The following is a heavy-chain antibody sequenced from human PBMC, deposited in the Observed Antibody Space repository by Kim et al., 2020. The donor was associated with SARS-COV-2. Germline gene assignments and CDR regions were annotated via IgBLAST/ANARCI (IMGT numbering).Heavy chain of an antibody. V-gene: IGHV3-33*01. D-gene: IGHD6-13*01. CDR3: ARDLGIAAAGDYFDY. CDR2: IWYDGSNK. Sequence: GGSLRLSCAASGFTFSSYGMHWVRQAPGKGLEWVAVIWYDGSNKYYADSVKGRFTISRDNSKNTLYLQMNSLRAEDTAVYYCARDLGIAAAGDYFDYWGQGTLVTVSS. CDR1: GFTFSSYG. J-gene: IGHJ4*02.